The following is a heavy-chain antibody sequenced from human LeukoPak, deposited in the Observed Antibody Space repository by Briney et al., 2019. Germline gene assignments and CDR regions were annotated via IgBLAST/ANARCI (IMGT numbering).Heavy chain of an antibody. Sequence: GGSLRLSCTASGFNFGSDAMHWVRQAPGKGLEWVAFIWYDGSNDHYAGSVKGRFTISRDNSKNTVCLQMNSLRVEDTAVYYCARDPSGSGWSLNYWGQGTLVTVSS. J-gene: IGHJ4*02. CDR2: IWYDGSND. D-gene: IGHD6-19*01. CDR3: ARDPSGSGWSLNY. V-gene: IGHV3-33*01. CDR1: GFNFGSDA.